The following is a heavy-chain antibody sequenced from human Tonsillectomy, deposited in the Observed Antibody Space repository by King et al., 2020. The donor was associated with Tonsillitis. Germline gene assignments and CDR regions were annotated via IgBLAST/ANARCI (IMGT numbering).Heavy chain of an antibody. CDR1: GGSISSYY. D-gene: IGHD2-15*01. Sequence: QLQESGPGLVKPSETLSLTCTVSGGSISSYYWSWIRQPPGKGLEWIGYISYSGSTNYNPSLKSRVTISVDTSKNQFSLKLSSVTAADTAVYYCARAYCSGGSCYTDAFDIWGQGTMVTVSS. J-gene: IGHJ3*02. V-gene: IGHV4-59*01. CDR3: ARAYCSGGSCYTDAFDI. CDR2: ISYSGST.